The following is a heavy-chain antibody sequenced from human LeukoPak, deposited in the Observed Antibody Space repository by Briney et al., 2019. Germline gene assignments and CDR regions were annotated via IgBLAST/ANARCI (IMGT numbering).Heavy chain of an antibody. Sequence: GGSLRLSCAASGFTFSNYGMSWVRQAPGKGLEWVSGISDSGGSTKHAVSVKGRFTISRDNSKDTLYLQMNSLRAEDTAVYYCAKIGRRYDFWTGYYEEEVDYMDVWGKGTTITVSS. CDR2: ISDSGGST. CDR1: GFTFSNYG. V-gene: IGHV3-23*01. D-gene: IGHD3-3*01. CDR3: AKIGRRYDFWTGYYEEEVDYMDV. J-gene: IGHJ6*03.